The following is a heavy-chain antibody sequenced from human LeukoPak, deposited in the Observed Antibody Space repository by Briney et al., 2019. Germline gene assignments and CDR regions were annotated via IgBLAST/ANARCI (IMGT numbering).Heavy chain of an antibody. V-gene: IGHV1-69*04. CDR2: IIPILGIA. CDR3: ARGQGSRYYYGMDV. J-gene: IGHJ6*02. D-gene: IGHD2-2*01. Sequence: GASVKVSCKASGYTFTSYGISWVRQAPGQGLEWMGRIIPILGIANYAQKFQGRVTITADKSTSTAYMELSSLRSEDTAVYYCARGQGSRYYYGMDVWGQGTTVTVSS. CDR1: GYTFTSYG.